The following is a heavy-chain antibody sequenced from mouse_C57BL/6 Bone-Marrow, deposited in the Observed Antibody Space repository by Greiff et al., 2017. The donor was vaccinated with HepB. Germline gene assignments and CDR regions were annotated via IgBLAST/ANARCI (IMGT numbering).Heavy chain of an antibody. J-gene: IGHJ2*01. CDR2: IDPNSGGT. V-gene: IGHV1-72*01. D-gene: IGHD1-1*01. CDR3: GSPAVVATGFDY. Sequence: QVQLQQPGAELVKPGASVKLSCKASGYTFTSYWMHWVKQRPGRGLEWIGRIDPNSGGTKYNEKFKSKATLTVDKPTSTAYMQLSSLTSEDSAVYYCGSPAVVATGFDYWGKGTTLTVSS. CDR1: GYTFTSYW.